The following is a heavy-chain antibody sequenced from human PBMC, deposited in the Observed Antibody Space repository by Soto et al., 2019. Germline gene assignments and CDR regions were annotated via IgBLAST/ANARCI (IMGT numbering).Heavy chain of an antibody. V-gene: IGHV3-23*01. Sequence: EVQLLESGGGLVQPGGSLRISCTASGFTFDNYAMAWVRQAPGKGLEWVAGISGSGDRTNYVDSVKGRFTISRDNSKNRLYLQMKSLRAEDTALYYCATDYGVRGIMTTRFDSWGQGTLVAVSS. CDR1: GFTFDNYA. CDR2: ISGSGDRT. D-gene: IGHD3-10*01. CDR3: ATDYGVRGIMTTRFDS. J-gene: IGHJ5*01.